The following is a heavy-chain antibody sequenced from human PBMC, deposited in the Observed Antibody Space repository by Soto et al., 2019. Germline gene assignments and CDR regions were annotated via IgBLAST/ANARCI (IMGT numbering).Heavy chain of an antibody. CDR2: IYYSGST. V-gene: IGHV4-39*01. CDR3: ARRPDSLTTVTLSGGMDV. J-gene: IGHJ6*02. D-gene: IGHD4-4*01. CDR1: GGSISSSSYY. Sequence: SETLSLTCTVSGGSISSSSYYWGWIRQPPGKGLEWIGSIYYSGSTYYNPSLKSRVTISVDTSKNQFSLKLSSVTAADTAVYYCARRPDSLTTVTLSGGMDVWGQGTTVTVSS.